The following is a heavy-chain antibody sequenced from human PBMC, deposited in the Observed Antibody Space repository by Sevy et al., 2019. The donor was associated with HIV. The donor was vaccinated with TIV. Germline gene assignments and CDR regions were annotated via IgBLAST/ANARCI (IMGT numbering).Heavy chain of an antibody. D-gene: IGHD3-10*01. Sequence: GGSLRLSCAASGFTFNSYTMNWVRQAPGKGLEWVSSISFSSNYIYYADSVKGRFTISRDNAQNSLYLQMNSLRAEDTAIYYCARPYGSGSWEAFDVWGQGQWSPSPQ. CDR2: ISFSSNYI. J-gene: IGHJ3*01. CDR3: ARPYGSGSWEAFDV. CDR1: GFTFNSYT. V-gene: IGHV3-21*01.